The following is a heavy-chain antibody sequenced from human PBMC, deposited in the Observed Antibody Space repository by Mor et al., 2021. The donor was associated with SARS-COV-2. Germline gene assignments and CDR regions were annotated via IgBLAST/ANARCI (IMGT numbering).Heavy chain of an antibody. Sequence: ARFTISRDNSKNTLFLQMNSLRADDTAIYYCAKGTSSSSVYWGQGTLVAVSS. D-gene: IGHD6-6*01. V-gene: IGHV3-23*01. J-gene: IGHJ4*02. CDR3: AKGTSSSSVY.